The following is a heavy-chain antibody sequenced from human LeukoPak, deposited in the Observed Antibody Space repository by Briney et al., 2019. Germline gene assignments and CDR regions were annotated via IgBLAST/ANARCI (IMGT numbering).Heavy chain of an antibody. CDR1: GCTFSSYA. CDR2: IIPIFGTA. Sequence: PVKVSCKASGCTFSSYAISWVRQAPGQGLEWMGGIIPIFGTANYAQKFQGRVTITADESTSTAYMELSSLRSEDTAVYYCARANWDGSDYYGMDVWGQGTTVTVSS. V-gene: IGHV1-69*13. D-gene: IGHD3-10*01. CDR3: ARANWDGSDYYGMDV. J-gene: IGHJ6*02.